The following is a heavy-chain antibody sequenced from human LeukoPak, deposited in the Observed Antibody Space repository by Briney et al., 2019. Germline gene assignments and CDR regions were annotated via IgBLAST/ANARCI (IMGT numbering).Heavy chain of an antibody. CDR2: ITGGGDTT. CDR1: GFTFNSYA. D-gene: IGHD2-15*01. Sequence: GGSLRLSCAASGFTFNSYAMTWVRQAPGKGLEWVSSITGGGDTTYYADSVRGRFTISRDNSKNTLSLQINSLRADDTAVYYCAKERSEVVVAATNYWGQGTLVTVSS. V-gene: IGHV3-23*01. CDR3: AKERSEVVVAATNY. J-gene: IGHJ4*02.